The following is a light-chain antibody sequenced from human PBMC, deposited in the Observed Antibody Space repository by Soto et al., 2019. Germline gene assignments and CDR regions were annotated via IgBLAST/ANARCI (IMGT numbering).Light chain of an antibody. CDR2: DNN. V-gene: IGLV1-51*01. J-gene: IGLJ2*01. CDR1: SYDIGNNY. CDR3: ATWDGSLTGEV. Sequence: QSVLTQPHSVSAAPGQKVTISCSGSSYDIGNNYVSWYQQLPGTAPKLIIYDNNKRPSGIPDRFSGSKSGTSGTLDITGLQTEDEADYYCATWDGSLTGEVFGGGTKLTV.